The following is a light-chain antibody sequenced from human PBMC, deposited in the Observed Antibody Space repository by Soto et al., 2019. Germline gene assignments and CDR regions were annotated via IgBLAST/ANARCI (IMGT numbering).Light chain of an antibody. CDR1: QSVSTY. J-gene: IGKJ1*01. CDR2: DAS. V-gene: IGKV3-11*01. CDR3: QHRSNWPRTWT. Sequence: EIVLTQSPATLSLSPGERATLSCRASQSVSTYLAWYQQKPGQAPRLLIYDASKRATGIPARVSGSGSGTDFPPTITSLDSEVFVVYYCQHRSNWPRTWTFGQGTKVDIK.